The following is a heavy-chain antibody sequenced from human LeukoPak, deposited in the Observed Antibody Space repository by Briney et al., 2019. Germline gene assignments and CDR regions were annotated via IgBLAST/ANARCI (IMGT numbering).Heavy chain of an antibody. J-gene: IGHJ4*02. V-gene: IGHV3-33*01. CDR3: ARDRSQHYFDY. CDR2: IYYDGSDK. CDR1: GFTFRNFG. D-gene: IGHD5-18*01. Sequence: GGSLRLSCVVSGFTFRNFGMHCVRQAPGKGLEWVAVIYYDGSDKYYVDSVKGRFAVSRDNSKDTLYLQMNNLRVEDTAVYHCARDRSQHYFDYWGQGALVTVSS.